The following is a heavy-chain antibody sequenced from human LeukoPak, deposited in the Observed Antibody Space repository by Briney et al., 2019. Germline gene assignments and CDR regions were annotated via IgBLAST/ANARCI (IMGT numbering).Heavy chain of an antibody. J-gene: IGHJ4*02. Sequence: GASVKVSCKASGYTFTGYYMHWVRQAPGQGLEWMGWINPNSGGTNYAQKFQGRVTMTRDTSISTAYMELSRLRSDDTAVYYCARDQDSSGYYSPGDYWGQGTLVTVSP. V-gene: IGHV1-2*02. CDR3: ARDQDSSGYYSPGDY. CDR2: INPNSGGT. D-gene: IGHD3-22*01. CDR1: GYTFTGYY.